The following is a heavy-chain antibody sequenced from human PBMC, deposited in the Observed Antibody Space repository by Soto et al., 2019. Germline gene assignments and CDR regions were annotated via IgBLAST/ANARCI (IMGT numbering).Heavy chain of an antibody. Sequence: QITLKESGPTLVKPTQTLTLTCTFSGFSLSSSGGGVGWIRQPPGKALEWLALIYWGDDKRYSPSLKSRLTXTXDXXTSRVVLTLTTMDPVDTASYYCVHNPDTTVFWFDPWGQGTLVTVSS. V-gene: IGHV2-5*02. CDR2: IYWGDDK. D-gene: IGHD1-1*01. J-gene: IGHJ5*02. CDR1: GFSLSSSGGG. CDR3: VHNPDTTVFWFDP.